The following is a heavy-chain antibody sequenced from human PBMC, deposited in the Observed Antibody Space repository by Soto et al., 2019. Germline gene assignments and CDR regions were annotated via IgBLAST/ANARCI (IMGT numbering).Heavy chain of an antibody. CDR3: ATEKYGAGREGVDT. CDR1: GGTSTIYT. Sequence: QVQLVQSGAEVKKPGSSLKVSCETSGGTSTIYTITWVRQAPGQGLQWMGRIVPTLRLTNYAQDFQGRLTLTADTSTSTAHMELSSLTSEDTALYYCATEKYGAGREGVDTWGQGTLVTVSS. D-gene: IGHD2-2*01. J-gene: IGHJ5*02. V-gene: IGHV1-69*08. CDR2: IVPTLRLT.